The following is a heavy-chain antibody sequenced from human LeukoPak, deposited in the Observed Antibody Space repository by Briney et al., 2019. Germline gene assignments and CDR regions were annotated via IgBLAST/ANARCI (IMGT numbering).Heavy chain of an antibody. Sequence: PSETLSLTCTVSGGSISSSNYYWGWIRQPPGKGLEWIGTYHYTGNTYYNPSLQSRVTISVDTSENQFSLKLSSVTAADTAVYYCARLGDDNGGWYYFDYWGQGTLVTVAS. CDR1: GGSISSSNYY. V-gene: IGHV4-39*01. J-gene: IGHJ4*02. CDR3: ARLGDDNGGWYYFDY. CDR2: YHYTGNT. D-gene: IGHD6-19*01.